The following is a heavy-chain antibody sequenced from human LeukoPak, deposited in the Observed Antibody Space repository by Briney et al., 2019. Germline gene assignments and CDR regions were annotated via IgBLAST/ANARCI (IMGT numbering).Heavy chain of an antibody. Sequence: GASVKVSCKASGGTFSSYAISWVRQAPGQGLEWMGWMNPNSGNTGYAQKFQGRVTMTRNTSISTAYMELRSLRSDDTAVYYCARDPWSTLWFGELYYFDYWGQGTLVTVSS. CDR1: GGTFSSYA. V-gene: IGHV1-8*02. J-gene: IGHJ4*02. D-gene: IGHD3-10*01. CDR2: MNPNSGNT. CDR3: ARDPWSTLWFGELYYFDY.